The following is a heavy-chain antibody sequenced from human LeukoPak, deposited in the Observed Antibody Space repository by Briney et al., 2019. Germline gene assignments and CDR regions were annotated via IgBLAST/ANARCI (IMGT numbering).Heavy chain of an antibody. V-gene: IGHV5-51*01. CDR1: GYSFTNYW. CDR2: IYPGDSDT. Sequence: GESLKISCKGSGYSFTNYWIGWVRQMPGKGLEWMGIIYPGDSDTRYSPSFQGQVTISADKSISTAYLQWSSLKASDTAMYYCARAGAGVRPYYYYGMDVWGQGTTVTVSS. D-gene: IGHD7-27*01. CDR3: ARAGAGVRPYYYYGMDV. J-gene: IGHJ6*02.